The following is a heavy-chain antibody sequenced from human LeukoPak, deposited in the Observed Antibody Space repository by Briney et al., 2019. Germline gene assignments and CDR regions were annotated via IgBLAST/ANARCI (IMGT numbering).Heavy chain of an antibody. J-gene: IGHJ4*02. CDR3: AKRPSDYGDYVSYFDY. V-gene: IGHV3-23*01. Sequence: PGGSLRLSCAASGFSFSNYAMSWVRQAPARGPEWVSSLRGGGETFYADSVKGRFTLSRDNSKDTLYLQMNSLRAEDTAVYYCAKRPSDYGDYVSYFDYWGQGTLVTVSS. D-gene: IGHD4-17*01. CDR2: LRGGGET. CDR1: GFSFSNYA.